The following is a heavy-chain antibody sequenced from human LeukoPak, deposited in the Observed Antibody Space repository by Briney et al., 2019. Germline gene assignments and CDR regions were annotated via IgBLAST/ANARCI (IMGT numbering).Heavy chain of an antibody. Sequence: AGGSLRLSCAAPGFTFSSYSMNWVRQAPGKGLEWVSYISSSSSTIYYADSVKGRFTISRDNAKKSLYLQMNSLRAEDTAVYYCASSTPGGYDFKWGQGTLVTVSS. D-gene: IGHD5-12*01. CDR1: GFTFSSYS. V-gene: IGHV3-48*01. CDR3: ASSTPGGYDFK. CDR2: ISSSSSTI. J-gene: IGHJ4*02.